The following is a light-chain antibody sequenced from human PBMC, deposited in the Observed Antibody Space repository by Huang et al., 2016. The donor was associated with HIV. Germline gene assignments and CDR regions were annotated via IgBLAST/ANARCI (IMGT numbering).Light chain of an antibody. CDR3: QQRYDRVT. CDR2: DAS. CDR1: QNINHF. Sequence: EIVLTQSPATVSLFLGDRVTLSCRATQNINHFLAWYQQKPGRAPTLLMYDASIRPSGIPARFTGSGSGTDFTLTISSLETEDVAIYYCQQRYDRVTFGGGT. J-gene: IGKJ4*01. V-gene: IGKV3-11*01.